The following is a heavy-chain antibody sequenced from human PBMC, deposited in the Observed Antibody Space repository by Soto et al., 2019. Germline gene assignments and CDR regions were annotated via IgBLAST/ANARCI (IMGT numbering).Heavy chain of an antibody. CDR1: GGTISSYA. J-gene: IGHJ5*02. CDR2: IIPIFGTA. Sequence: TSVKVSSKASGGTISSYAISCVRPDPGQGLEWMGGIIPIFGTANYAQKFQGRVTMTRNTSINTAYMELSSLRSDDTALYYCARVVLTSSYQINWFGPWGQGTPVTVSS. CDR3: ARVVLTSSYQINWFGP. D-gene: IGHD3-9*01. V-gene: IGHV1-69*05.